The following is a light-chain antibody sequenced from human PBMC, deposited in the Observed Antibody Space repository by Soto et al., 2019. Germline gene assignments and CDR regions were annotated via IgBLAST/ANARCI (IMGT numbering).Light chain of an antibody. J-gene: IGLJ1*01. V-gene: IGLV1-40*01. CDR3: QSYDNSLRIDV. Sequence: QSVLTQPPAVSGAPGQTISISCTGSRSNIVAGYDVPWYQQLPRTAPKLLIFDNTNRPSGVPDQFSGSKSGASASLAISGLQAEEDADDYFQSYDNSLRIDVFGSGTKVTVL. CDR1: RSNIVAGYD. CDR2: DNT.